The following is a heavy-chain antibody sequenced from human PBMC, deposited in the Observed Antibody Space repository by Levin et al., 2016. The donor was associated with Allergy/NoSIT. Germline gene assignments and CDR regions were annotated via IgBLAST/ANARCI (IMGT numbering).Heavy chain of an antibody. CDR1: GFTFSTYG. CDR2: ILYDGTYK. D-gene: IGHD1-1*01. J-gene: IGHJ3*02. CDR3: AKEEGGYNRNDITFDALDI. Sequence: GSLRLSCTASGFTFSTYGMHWVRQAPGKGLEWVAGILYDGTYKYYADSLKGRFTISRDNSKNTVYLQVNSLRPEDTAVYYCAKEEGGYNRNDITFDALDIWGQGTGVTVSS. V-gene: IGHV3-30*18.